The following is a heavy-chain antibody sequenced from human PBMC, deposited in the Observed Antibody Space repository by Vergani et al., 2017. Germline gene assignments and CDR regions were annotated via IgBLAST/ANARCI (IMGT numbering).Heavy chain of an antibody. V-gene: IGHV1-8*01. Sequence: QEQLVQSGAEVRKPGASVKVSCKASGYNFTSFDINWVRLATGQGLEWMGWMNPKSGNTAYAAKFQGRITMTRDSSTDTAYMEMKSLRSEDTAIYSCARGVLDSKYRHNWFGPWVQGTVVTVSS. CDR1: GYNFTSFD. CDR2: MNPKSGNT. J-gene: IGHJ5*02. CDR3: ARGVLDSKYRHNWFGP. D-gene: IGHD3/OR15-3a*01.